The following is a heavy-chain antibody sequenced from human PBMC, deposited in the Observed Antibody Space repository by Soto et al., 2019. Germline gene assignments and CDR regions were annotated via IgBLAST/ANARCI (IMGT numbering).Heavy chain of an antibody. CDR2: INHSGST. Sequence: SETLSLTCAVYGVSFSGYYWSWIRQPPLKGLEWIGEINHSGSTNYNPSLKSRVTISVDTSKNQFSLKLSSVTAADTAVYYCARDPPRYYGSGTNWFDPWGQGTLVTVSS. V-gene: IGHV4-34*01. D-gene: IGHD3-10*01. CDR1: GVSFSGYY. J-gene: IGHJ5*02. CDR3: ARDPPRYYGSGTNWFDP.